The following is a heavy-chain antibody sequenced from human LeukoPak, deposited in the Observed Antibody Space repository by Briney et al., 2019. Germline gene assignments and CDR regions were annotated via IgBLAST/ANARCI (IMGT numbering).Heavy chain of an antibody. CDR3: AKDSYYGIDY. CDR1: GFTFSSCG. CDR2: IRYDGSTK. J-gene: IGHJ4*02. D-gene: IGHD3-10*01. V-gene: IGHV3-30*02. Sequence: GGSLRLSCAASGFTFSSCGMYWVRQAPGKGLEWVAFIRYDGSTKYSADSVKGRFTISRDNSKNTLYLQMNNLRTDDTAVYYCAKDSYYGIDYWGQGTLVTVSS.